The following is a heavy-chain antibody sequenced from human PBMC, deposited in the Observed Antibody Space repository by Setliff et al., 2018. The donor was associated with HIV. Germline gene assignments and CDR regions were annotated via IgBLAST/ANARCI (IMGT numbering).Heavy chain of an antibody. J-gene: IGHJ4*02. CDR1: GASINTYY. CDR2: IYHSGST. V-gene: IGHV4-38-2*02. Sequence: PSETLSLTCTVSGASINTYYWGWIRQPPGKGLEWIGIIYHSGSTYYNPSLKSRVTISVDTSKNQFSLKLSSVTAADTAVYYCARRNVVVPAALDYWGQGTLVTVSS. D-gene: IGHD2-2*01. CDR3: ARRNVVVPAALDY.